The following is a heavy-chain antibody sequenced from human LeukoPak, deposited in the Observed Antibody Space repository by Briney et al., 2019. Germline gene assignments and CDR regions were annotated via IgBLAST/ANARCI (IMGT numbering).Heavy chain of an antibody. Sequence: GGSLRLSCAASGFTVSSNYMSWVRQAPGKGLEWVSVIYSGGSTYYADSVKGRFTISRDNSKNTLYLQMNSLRAEDTAVYYCARESAGLLLFGEPRLRNGMDGRGQGTTVTVSS. D-gene: IGHD3-10*01. V-gene: IGHV3-66*01. CDR2: IYSGGST. J-gene: IGHJ6*02. CDR3: ARESAGLLLFGEPRLRNGMDG. CDR1: GFTVSSNY.